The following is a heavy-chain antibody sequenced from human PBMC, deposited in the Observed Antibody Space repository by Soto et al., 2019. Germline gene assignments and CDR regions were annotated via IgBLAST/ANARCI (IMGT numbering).Heavy chain of an antibody. J-gene: IGHJ5*02. CDR3: AREERKGIISWFDP. CDR2: IYYTGIT. Sequence: PSETLSLTCTVSGGSVSGVDYFWSWIRQSPGKGLEWIGYIYYTGITHLNPSLKSRLTMAVDTSKNEFSLKLTSVSAADTAVYFCAREERKGIISWFDPWGLGTPVTVSS. V-gene: IGHV4-30-4*01. CDR1: GGSVSGVDYF. D-gene: IGHD2-21*01.